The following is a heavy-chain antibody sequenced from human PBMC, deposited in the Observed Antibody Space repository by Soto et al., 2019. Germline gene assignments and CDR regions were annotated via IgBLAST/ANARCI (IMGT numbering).Heavy chain of an antibody. CDR2: ISGSGGST. J-gene: IGHJ5*02. CDR1: GFTFSSYA. Sequence: SLRLSCAASGFTFSSYAMSWVRQAPGKGLEWVSAISGSGGSTYYADSVKGRFTISRDNSKNTLYLQMNSLRAEDTAVYYCXXEYNWTPGGWFDPWGQGTLVTVSS. D-gene: IGHD1-20*01. V-gene: IGHV3-23*01. CDR3: XXEYNWTPGGWFDP.